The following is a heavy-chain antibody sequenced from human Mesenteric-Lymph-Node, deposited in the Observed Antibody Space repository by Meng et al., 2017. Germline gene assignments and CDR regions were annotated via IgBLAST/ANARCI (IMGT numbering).Heavy chain of an antibody. J-gene: IGHJ4*02. CDR3: ASWTRDGYNYSPTFDY. CDR2: ISYDGSNK. Sequence: SCAASGFTFSSYGMHWVRQAPGKGLEWVAVISYDGSNKYYADSVKGRFTISRDNSKNTLYLQMNSLRAEDTAVYYCASWTRDGYNYSPTFDYWGQGTLVTVSS. CDR1: GFTFSSYG. V-gene: IGHV3-30*19. D-gene: IGHD5-24*01.